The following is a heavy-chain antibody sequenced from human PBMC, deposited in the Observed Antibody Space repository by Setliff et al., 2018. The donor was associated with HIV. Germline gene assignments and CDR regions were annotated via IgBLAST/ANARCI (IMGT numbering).Heavy chain of an antibody. J-gene: IGHJ6*02. CDR2: IMAVFGPT. V-gene: IGHV1-69*13. D-gene: IGHD3-22*01. CDR1: GGTLSTLNTHT. Sequence: GASVKVSCKASGGTLSTLNTHTMTWVRQAPGQGLEWMGMIMAVFGPTNYAQKFQGRLTITPDESTSTSYMDLSSLRSEDTAVYYCARGGFHYDSSGPLFGRWYYYAMDVWGQGTTVTVSS. CDR3: ARGGFHYDSSGPLFGRWYYYAMDV.